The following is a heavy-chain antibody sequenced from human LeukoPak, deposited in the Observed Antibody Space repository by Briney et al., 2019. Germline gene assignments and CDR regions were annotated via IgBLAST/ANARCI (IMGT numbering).Heavy chain of an antibody. J-gene: IGHJ6*02. V-gene: IGHV3-7*03. D-gene: IGHD6-19*01. CDR2: MKQDGSEK. Sequence: PGGSLRLSCAASGFTFSSYWMSWVRQAPGKGLEWVANMKQDGSEKYYVDSVKGRFTISRDNAKNSLYLQMNSLRAEDTAVYYCARDRYSSGWYVYWSYYGMDVWGQGTTVTVSS. CDR3: ARDRYSSGWYVYWSYYGMDV. CDR1: GFTFSSYW.